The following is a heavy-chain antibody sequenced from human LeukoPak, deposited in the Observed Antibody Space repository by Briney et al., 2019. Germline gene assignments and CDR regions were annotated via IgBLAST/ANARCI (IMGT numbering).Heavy chain of an antibody. CDR2: IYYSGST. CDR3: ARHMYSAMVTNWFDP. V-gene: IGHV4-39*01. D-gene: IGHD5-18*01. J-gene: IGHJ5*02. Sequence: PSETLSLTCTVSGGSISSSSYYWGWVRQPPGKGLEWIGSIYYSGSTYYNPSLKSRVTISVDTSKNQFSLKLSSVTAADTAVYYCARHMYSAMVTNWFDPWGQGTLVTVSS. CDR1: GGSISSSSYY.